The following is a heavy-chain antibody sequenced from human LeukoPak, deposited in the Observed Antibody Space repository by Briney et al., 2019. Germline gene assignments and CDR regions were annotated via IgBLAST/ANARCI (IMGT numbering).Heavy chain of an antibody. J-gene: IGHJ4*02. CDR2: IYYSGST. CDR1: AGSISSSSYY. D-gene: IGHD5-12*01. CDR3: ARVATRPFDY. V-gene: IGHV4-39*01. Sequence: PSETLSLACTVSAGSISSSSYYAGWIRQPPGMGLEWIGSIYYSGSTYYNPSLKSRVTISVDTSKNQFSLRLSSVTAADTAVYYCARVATRPFDYWGQGTLVTVSS.